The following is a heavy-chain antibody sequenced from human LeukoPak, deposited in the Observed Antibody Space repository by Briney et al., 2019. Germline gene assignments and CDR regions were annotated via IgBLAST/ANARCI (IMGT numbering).Heavy chain of an antibody. V-gene: IGHV3-30-3*01. CDR3: ARDGGRANYDFWNGYYTS. Sequence: PGGSLRLSCVASGFTFSSYSMHWVRQAPGTGLEWLAVISYDGNIKDYRASVEGRFTISRDNSKNTLFLQVSSLTTEDTAVYYCARDGGRANYDFWNGYYTSWGQGTLVSVSS. J-gene: IGHJ4*02. CDR1: GFTFSSYS. CDR2: ISYDGNIK. D-gene: IGHD3-3*01.